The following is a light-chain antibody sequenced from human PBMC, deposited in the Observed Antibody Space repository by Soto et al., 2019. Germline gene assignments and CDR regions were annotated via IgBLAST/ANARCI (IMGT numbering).Light chain of an antibody. CDR3: HQYGSSPYT. V-gene: IGKV3-20*01. CDR1: QSVSSSY. CDR2: GAS. Sequence: EIVLTQSPGTLSLSPGERATLSCRASQSVSSSYLAWYQQKPGQAPRLLIYGASSSATGIPDRFSGSGSGTDFTLTLSRLEPEDFAVYYCHQYGSSPYTFGQGTKLEIK. J-gene: IGKJ2*01.